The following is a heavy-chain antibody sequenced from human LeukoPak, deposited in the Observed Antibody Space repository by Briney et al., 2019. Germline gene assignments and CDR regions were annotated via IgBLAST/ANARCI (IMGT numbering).Heavy chain of an antibody. CDR1: GFTFSSYA. Sequence: GSLRLSCAASGFTFSSYAMSWVRQAPGKGLEWVSAISGSGGNTYYADSVKGRFTISRDNSKNTLYLQMNSLRAEDTAVYYCAKDSFWTSVAGMGFDYWGQGTLVTVSS. CDR3: AKDSFWTSVAGMGFDY. J-gene: IGHJ4*02. V-gene: IGHV3-23*01. D-gene: IGHD6-19*01. CDR2: ISGSGGNT.